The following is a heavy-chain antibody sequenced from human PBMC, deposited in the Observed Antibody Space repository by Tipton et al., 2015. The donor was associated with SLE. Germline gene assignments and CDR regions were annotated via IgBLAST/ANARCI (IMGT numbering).Heavy chain of an antibody. J-gene: IGHJ4*02. CDR1: GGSISSSSYY. CDR2: IYYSGST. D-gene: IGHD2-8*02. V-gene: IGHV4-39*07. Sequence: TLSLTCTVSGGSISSSSYYWGWIRQPPGKGLEWIGSIYYSGSTYYNPSLKSRVTISVDTSKNQFSLKLSSVTAADTAVYYCARQGDCTGGLCSMDYWGQGTLFTVPS. CDR3: ARQGDCTGGLCSMDY.